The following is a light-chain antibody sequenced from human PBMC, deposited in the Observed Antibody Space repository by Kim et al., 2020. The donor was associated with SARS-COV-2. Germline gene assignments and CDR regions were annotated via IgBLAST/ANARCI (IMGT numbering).Light chain of an antibody. CDR2: ATS. Sequence: SASVGDKVTITCRASRDICGFLAWYQQIPGKAPTLLIHATSTLYSGAPSRFSGSGSATHFTLTISSLQPGDFGSYYCQQVKTFPHTFGQGTKLEI. CDR1: RDICGF. J-gene: IGKJ2*01. V-gene: IGKV1-9*01. CDR3: QQVKTFPHT.